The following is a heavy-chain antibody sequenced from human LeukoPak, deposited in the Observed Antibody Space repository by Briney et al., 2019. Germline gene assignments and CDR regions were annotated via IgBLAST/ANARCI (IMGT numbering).Heavy chain of an antibody. V-gene: IGHV1-2*06. Sequence: ASVKVSCKASGYTFTCYYMHWVRQAPGQGLEWMGRINPNSGGTNYARKFQGRVTMNRDTSISTAYMELSRLRSDDTAVYYCALLGGWYVSSYFDYWGQGTLVTVSS. CDR3: ALLGGWYVSSYFDY. CDR1: GYTFTCYY. CDR2: INPNSGGT. J-gene: IGHJ4*02. D-gene: IGHD6-19*01.